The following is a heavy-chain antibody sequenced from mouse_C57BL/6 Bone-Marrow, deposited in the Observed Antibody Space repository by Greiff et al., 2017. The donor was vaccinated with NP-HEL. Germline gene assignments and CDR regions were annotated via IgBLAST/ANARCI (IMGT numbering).Heavy chain of an antibody. J-gene: IGHJ2*01. D-gene: IGHD1-1*01. CDR2: ISDGGSYT. CDR3: ARDGVDFYCDY. V-gene: IGHV5-4*01. CDR1: GFTFSSYA. Sequence: DVMLVESGGGLVKPGGSLKLSCAASGFTFSSYAMSWVRQTPEKRLEWVATISDGGSYTYYPDNVKGRFTISRDNAKNNLYLQMSHLKSEDTAMYYCARDGVDFYCDYWGQGTTLTVSS.